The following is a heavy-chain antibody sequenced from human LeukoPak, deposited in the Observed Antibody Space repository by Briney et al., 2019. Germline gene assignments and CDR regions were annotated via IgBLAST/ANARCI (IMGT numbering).Heavy chain of an antibody. D-gene: IGHD2-21*02. J-gene: IGHJ4*02. CDR1: GYTFTSYG. V-gene: IGHV1-18*01. Sequence: ASVKVSCKASGYTFTSYGISWVRQAPGQGLEWMGWISAYNGNTNYAQKLQGRVTMTTDTSTSTAYMELRSLRSDDTAVYYCARDQAYCGGDCYLFDYWGQGTLVTASS. CDR3: ARDQAYCGGDCYLFDY. CDR2: ISAYNGNT.